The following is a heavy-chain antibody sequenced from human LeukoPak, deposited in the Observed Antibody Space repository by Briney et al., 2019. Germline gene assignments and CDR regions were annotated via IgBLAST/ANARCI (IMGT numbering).Heavy chain of an antibody. V-gene: IGHV4-59*01. Sequence: SKTLSLTCTVSGGSISTNNWSWIRQPPGKGLEWIGYIYYSGGTNYSPSLKSRVTISVDTSKNQFSLKLSSVTAADTAVYYCARLLGAARGPFDYWGQGTLVTVSS. CDR2: IYYSGGT. J-gene: IGHJ4*02. CDR1: GGSISTNN. D-gene: IGHD4/OR15-4a*01. CDR3: ARLLGAARGPFDY.